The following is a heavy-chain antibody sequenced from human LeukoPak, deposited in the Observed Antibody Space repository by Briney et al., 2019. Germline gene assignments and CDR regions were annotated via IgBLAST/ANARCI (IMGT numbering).Heavy chain of an antibody. J-gene: IGHJ6*03. D-gene: IGHD2-21*02. CDR1: GYTFTSYY. V-gene: IGHV1-46*01. Sequence: GASVKVSCKASGYTFTSYYMHWVRQAPGQGLEWMGIINPSGGSTSYAQKFQGRVTMTRDMSTSTVYMELSSLRSEDTAVYYCARERTGGGDFYYYYYMDVWGKGTTVTVSS. CDR2: INPSGGST. CDR3: ARERTGGGDFYYYYYMDV.